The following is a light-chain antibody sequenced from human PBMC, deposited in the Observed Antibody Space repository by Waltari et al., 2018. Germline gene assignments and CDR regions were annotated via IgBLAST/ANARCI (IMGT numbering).Light chain of an antibody. CDR1: RSDVGAYNY. Sequence: QSALTQPASVSGSPGQSITLSCTGTRSDVGAYNYVSWYQQHPGKAPKVMIYDVKSRASGVSNRCSGSKSGNTASLTISGLQAEDEADYYCSSYTSSNTLVVFGGGTKLTVL. V-gene: IGLV2-14*01. J-gene: IGLJ2*01. CDR3: SSYTSSNTLVV. CDR2: DVK.